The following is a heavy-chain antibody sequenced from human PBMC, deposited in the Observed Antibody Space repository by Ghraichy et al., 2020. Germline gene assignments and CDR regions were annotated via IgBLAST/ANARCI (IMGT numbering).Heavy chain of an antibody. CDR3: ARGRASTMVRGRDWFDP. CDR1: GYTFTSYD. D-gene: IGHD3-10*01. V-gene: IGHV1-8*01. J-gene: IGHJ5*02. CDR2: MNPNSGNT. Sequence: ASVKVSCKASGYTFTSYDINWVRQATGQGLEWMGWMNPNSGNTGYAQKFQGRVTMTRNTSISTAYMELSSLRSEDTAVYYCARGRASTMVRGRDWFDPWGQGTLVTVSS.